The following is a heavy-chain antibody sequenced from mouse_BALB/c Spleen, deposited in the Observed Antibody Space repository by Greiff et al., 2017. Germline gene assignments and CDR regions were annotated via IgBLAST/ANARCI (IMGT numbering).Heavy chain of an antibody. CDR3: AREGLDYGSSSGFAY. Sequence: VKLMESGPGLVAPSQSLSITCTVSGFSLTSYGVHWVRQPPGKGLEWLGVIWAGGSTNYNSALMSRLSISKDNSKSQVFLKMNSLQTDDTAMYYCAREGLDYGSSSGFAYWGQGTLVTVSA. J-gene: IGHJ3*01. CDR1: GFSLTSYG. V-gene: IGHV2-9*02. CDR2: IWAGGST. D-gene: IGHD1-1*01.